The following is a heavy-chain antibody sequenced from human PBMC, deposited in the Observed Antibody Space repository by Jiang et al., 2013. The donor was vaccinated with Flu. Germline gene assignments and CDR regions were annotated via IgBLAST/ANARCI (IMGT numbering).Heavy chain of an antibody. CDR2: INAGNGNT. Sequence: GAEVKKPGASVKVSCKASGYTFTSYAMHWVRQAPGQRLEWMGWINAGNGNTKYSQKFQGRVTITRDTSASTAYMELSSLRSEDTAVYYCARETLLDYYYGMDVWGKGTTVTVSS. CDR1: GYTFTSYA. CDR3: ARETLLDYYYGMDV. V-gene: IGHV1-3*01. D-gene: IGHD1-26*01. J-gene: IGHJ6*04.